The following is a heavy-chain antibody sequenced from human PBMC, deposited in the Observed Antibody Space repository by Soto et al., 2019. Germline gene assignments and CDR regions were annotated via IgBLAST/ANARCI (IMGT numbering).Heavy chain of an antibody. CDR1: GYIFTSYG. D-gene: IGHD3-3*01. CDR3: ARGKYDDFFDP. Sequence: QVQLVQSGAEVKKPGASVTVSCTASGYIFTSYGINWVRQAPGQGLEWVGWVSGYNGDAYYALNFQGRVTMTKDSGETTASMELRSLPSDETAGYYCARGKYDDFFDPWGQGPLVTVTS. V-gene: IGHV1-18*04. CDR2: VSGYNGDA. J-gene: IGHJ5*02.